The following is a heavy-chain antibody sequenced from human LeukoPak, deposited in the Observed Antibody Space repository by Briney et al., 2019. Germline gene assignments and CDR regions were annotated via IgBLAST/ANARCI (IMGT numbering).Heavy chain of an antibody. CDR3: ARLDSSGDYFDY. V-gene: IGHV4-59*01. J-gene: IGHJ4*02. Sequence: SETLSLTCTVSGGSISSYYWSWIRQPPGKGLEWIGYIYYSGSTNYNPSLKSRVTISVDTSKNQFSLKLSSVAAADTAVYYCARLDSSGDYFDYWGQGTLVTVSS. CDR1: GGSISSYY. D-gene: IGHD3-22*01. CDR2: IYYSGST.